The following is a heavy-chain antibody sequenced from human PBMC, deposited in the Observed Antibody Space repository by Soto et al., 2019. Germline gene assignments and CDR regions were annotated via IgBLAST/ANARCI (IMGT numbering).Heavy chain of an antibody. J-gene: IGHJ2*01. V-gene: IGHV4-59*08. CDR1: GDSISSYY. D-gene: IGHD2-15*01. Sequence: QVQLQESGPGLVKPSETLSLTCTVSGDSISSYYWSWIRQPPGKGLEWIGYIQYSGSTNYNPSLKGKATISVDTSTNLFSLKLSSVTAAATVIYCCARHVRYCSGGTCYIFWSFDLWGPGPLVTVSS. CDR3: ARHVRYCSGGTCYIFWSFDL. CDR2: IQYSGST.